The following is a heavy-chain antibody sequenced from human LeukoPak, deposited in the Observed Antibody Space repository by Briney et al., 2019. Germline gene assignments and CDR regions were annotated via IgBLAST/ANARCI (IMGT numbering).Heavy chain of an antibody. V-gene: IGHV3-20*04. CDR1: GFTFDDYG. CDR3: ARAYSSGNFDY. J-gene: IGHJ4*02. D-gene: IGHD3-22*01. CDR2: INWNGGNT. Sequence: GGSLRLSCAASGFTFDDYGMSWVRQAPGKGLEWVSGINWNGGNTGYADSVKGRFTISGDNAKNSLYLQMNSLRAEDTALYYCARAYSSGNFDYWGQGTLVTVSS.